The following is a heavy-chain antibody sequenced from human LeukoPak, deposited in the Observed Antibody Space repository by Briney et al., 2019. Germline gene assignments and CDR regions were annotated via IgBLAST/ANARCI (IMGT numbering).Heavy chain of an antibody. CDR2: INAGNGNT. D-gene: IGHD1-1*01. CDR3: ARGLERRPPYAY. Sequence: ASVKVSCKASGYTFTSYAMHWVRQAPGQRPEWMGWINAGNGNTKYSQKFQGRVTITRDTSASTAYMELSSLRSEDTAVYYCARGLERRPPYAYWGQGTLVTVSS. CDR1: GYTFTSYA. J-gene: IGHJ4*02. V-gene: IGHV1-3*01.